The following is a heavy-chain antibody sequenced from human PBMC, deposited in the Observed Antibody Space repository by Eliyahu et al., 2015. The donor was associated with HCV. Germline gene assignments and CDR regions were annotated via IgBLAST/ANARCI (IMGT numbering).Heavy chain of an antibody. CDR2: VYYSGST. J-gene: IGHJ5*02. CDR3: ARHGATVAGSDMLEGWYDP. Sequence: QLQLQESGPGLVKPSETLSLTCTVSGGSISSSTYYWDWIRQSPGKGLEWIATVYYSGSTSYNPSLKSRVTISIDTSKNRFSLKLTSVTAADTGVYYCARHGATVAGSDMLEGWYDPWGQGTLVTVSS. CDR1: GGSISSSTYY. D-gene: IGHD6-19*01. V-gene: IGHV4-39*01.